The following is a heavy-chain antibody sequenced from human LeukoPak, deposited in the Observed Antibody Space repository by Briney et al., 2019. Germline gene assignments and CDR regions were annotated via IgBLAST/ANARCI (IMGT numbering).Heavy chain of an antibody. J-gene: IGHJ3*02. Sequence: GGSLRLSCTTSGFTFSRYDMQWVRQAPGKGLEWVSGISRSGPTYYRDSVRGRYTISRDNSKNTLYLQMNSLRAEDTAVYYCAKGESFAFATWGQGTMVTVSS. V-gene: IGHV3-23*01. CDR2: ISRSGPT. CDR1: GFTFSRYD. D-gene: IGHD2-21*01. CDR3: AKGESFAFAT.